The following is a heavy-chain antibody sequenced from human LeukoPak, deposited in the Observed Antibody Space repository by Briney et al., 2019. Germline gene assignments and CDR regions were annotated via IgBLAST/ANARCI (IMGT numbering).Heavy chain of an antibody. V-gene: IGHV4-59*01. CDR1: GVSISSFY. CDR2: IYYSRST. CDR3: ARYYNHPLAIAVAGLGYWYFDL. D-gene: IGHD6-19*01. Sequence: SETLSLTCTVSGVSISSFYWSWIRQPPGKGLEWIGYIYYSRSTNYSPSLKRRAPISVSTTKNQCSLRLSSVPAADTAVYSCARYYNHPLAIAVAGLGYWYFDLWGRGTLVTVSS. J-gene: IGHJ2*01.